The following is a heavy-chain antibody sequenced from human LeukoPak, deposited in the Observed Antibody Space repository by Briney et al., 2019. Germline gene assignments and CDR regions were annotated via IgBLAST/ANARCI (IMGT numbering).Heavy chain of an antibody. CDR1: GFTFSSYW. D-gene: IGHD4-11*01. CDR3: ARDVAYSAFDY. CDR2: IKQDGSEK. J-gene: IGHJ4*02. Sequence: GGSLRLSCAASGFTFSSYWMSWVRQAPGKGLEWVANIKQDGSEKYYLDSVEGRFTISRDNAKNSLSLQMNTLRAEDTAVYYCARDVAYSAFDYWGQGTLVTVSS. V-gene: IGHV3-7*05.